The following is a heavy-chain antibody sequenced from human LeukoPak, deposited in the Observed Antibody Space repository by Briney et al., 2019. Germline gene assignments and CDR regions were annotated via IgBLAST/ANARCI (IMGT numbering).Heavy chain of an antibody. CDR1: GFTFNNYG. CDR2: IRYDGASE. Sequence: GGSLRLSCGASGFTFNNYGMLWVHQAPGKGLDWVAFIRYDGASEYYADSVKGRFTISRDNSKNTLFLQMNSLRPEDTAVYYCVKDNPLDYWGQGTLVIVSS. CDR3: VKDNPLDY. J-gene: IGHJ4*02. V-gene: IGHV3-30*02. D-gene: IGHD1-14*01.